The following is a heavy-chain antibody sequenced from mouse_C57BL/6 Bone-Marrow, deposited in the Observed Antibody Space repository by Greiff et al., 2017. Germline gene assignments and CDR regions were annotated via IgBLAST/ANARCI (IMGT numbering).Heavy chain of an antibody. CDR1: GYTLTSYG. J-gene: IGHJ3*01. CDR2: IYPRSGNT. D-gene: IGHD2-2*01. Sequence: VQLQQSGAELARPGASVKLSCKASGYTLTSYGISWVKQRTGQGLEWIGEIYPRSGNTYYNEKFKGKATLTADKSSSTAYMELRSLTSEDSAVXFCARATMVTQFAYWGQGTLVTVSA. CDR3: ARATMVTQFAY. V-gene: IGHV1-81*01.